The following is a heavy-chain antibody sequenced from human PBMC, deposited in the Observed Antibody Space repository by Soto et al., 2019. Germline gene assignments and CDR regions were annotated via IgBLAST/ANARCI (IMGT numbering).Heavy chain of an antibody. V-gene: IGHV4-30-4*01. J-gene: IGHJ6*02. CDR2: IYYSGST. CDR3: ARDSRGKCQLLRYYYYGMDV. Sequence: SETLSLTCTVSGGSISSGDYYWSWIRQPPGKGLEWIGYIYYSGSTYYNPSLKSRVTISVDTSKNQFSLKLSSVTAADTAVYYCARDSRGKCQLLRYYYYGMDVWGQGTTVTVSS. D-gene: IGHD2-2*01. CDR1: GGSISSGDYY.